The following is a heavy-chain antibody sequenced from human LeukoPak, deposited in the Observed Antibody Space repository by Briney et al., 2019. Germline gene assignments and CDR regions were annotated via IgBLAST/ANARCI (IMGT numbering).Heavy chain of an antibody. V-gene: IGHV5-51*01. J-gene: IGHJ5*02. Sequence: GESLKISCKGSGYSFTSYWIGWVRQMPGKGLEWMGIIYPGDSDTRYSPSFQGQVTISADKSISTAYLQWSSLKASDTAMYYCARHEYYDTLTGYYQANWFDPWGQGTLVTVSS. CDR3: ARHEYYDTLTGYYQANWFDP. CDR1: GYSFTSYW. CDR2: IYPGDSDT. D-gene: IGHD3-9*01.